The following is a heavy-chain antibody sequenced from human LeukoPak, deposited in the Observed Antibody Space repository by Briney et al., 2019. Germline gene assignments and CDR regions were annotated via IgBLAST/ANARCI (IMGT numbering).Heavy chain of an antibody. CDR1: GFTLSSYS. D-gene: IGHD2-15*01. V-gene: IGHV3-21*01. Sequence: GGSLRLSCAASGFTLSSYSMNWVRQAPGKGLEWVSSISSSSSYIYYADSVKGRFTISRDNAKNSLYLQMNSLRAEDTAVYYCAGSGGGWTYYFDYWGQGTLVTVSS. CDR2: ISSSSSYI. CDR3: AGSGGGWTYYFDY. J-gene: IGHJ4*02.